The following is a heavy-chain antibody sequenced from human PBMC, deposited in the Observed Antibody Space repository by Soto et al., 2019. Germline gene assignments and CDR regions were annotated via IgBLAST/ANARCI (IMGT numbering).Heavy chain of an antibody. CDR2: ISSSSSYI. J-gene: IGHJ3*02. V-gene: IGHV3-21*01. CDR3: ARGLNDDAFDI. Sequence: GGSLRLSCAASGFTFSSYSMNWVRQAPGKGLEWVSSISSSSSYIYYADSVKGRFTISRDNAKNSLYLQMNSLRAEDTAVYYGARGLNDDAFDIWGQGTMVTVSS. CDR1: GFTFSSYS. D-gene: IGHD1-1*01.